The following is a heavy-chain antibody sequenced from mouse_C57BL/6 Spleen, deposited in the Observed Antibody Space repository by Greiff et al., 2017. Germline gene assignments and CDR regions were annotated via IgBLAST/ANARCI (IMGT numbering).Heavy chain of an antibody. V-gene: IGHV1-9*01. CDR3: ARKRVYYGNYGRYFDV. CDR2: ILPGSGST. J-gene: IGHJ1*03. Sequence: QVQLQQSGAELMKPGASVKLSCKATGYTFTGYWIEWVKQRPGHGLGWIGEILPGSGSTNYNEKYKGKATFTADTSSNTAYMQLSSLTTEDEAIDYCARKRVYYGNYGRYFDVWGTGTTVTVSS. CDR1: GYTFTGYW. D-gene: IGHD2-1*01.